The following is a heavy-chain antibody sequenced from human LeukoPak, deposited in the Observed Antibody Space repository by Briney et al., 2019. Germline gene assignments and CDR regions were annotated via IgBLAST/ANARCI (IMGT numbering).Heavy chain of an antibody. CDR1: GGPFSGYY. Sequence: SETLSLTCSVYGGPFSGYYWSWIRQPPGKGLEWIGEINHSGSTNYNPSLKSRVTISVDTSKNQFSLKLSSVTAADTAVYYCARIRAYYGSGSYKAFDIWGQGTMVTVSS. CDR3: ARIRAYYGSGSYKAFDI. CDR2: INHSGST. V-gene: IGHV4-34*01. J-gene: IGHJ3*02. D-gene: IGHD3-10*01.